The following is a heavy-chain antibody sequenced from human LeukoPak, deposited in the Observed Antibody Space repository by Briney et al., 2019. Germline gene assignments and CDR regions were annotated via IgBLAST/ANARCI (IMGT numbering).Heavy chain of an antibody. CDR1: GFTFSSYG. D-gene: IGHD3-3*01. CDR3: AKGPDYDFWSGLDY. V-gene: IGHV3-30*02. Sequence: PGGSLRLSCAASGFTFSSYGMHWVRQAPGKGLEWVAFIRYDGSNKYYADSVKGRFTISRDNSKNTLYLQMNSLRAEDTAVYYCAKGPDYDFWSGLDYWGQGTLVTVSS. CDR2: IRYDGSNK. J-gene: IGHJ4*02.